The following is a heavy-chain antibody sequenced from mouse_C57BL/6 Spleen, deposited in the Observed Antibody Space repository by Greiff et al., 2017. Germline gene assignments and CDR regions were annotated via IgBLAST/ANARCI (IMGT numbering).Heavy chain of an antibody. D-gene: IGHD2-13*01. CDR2: INPGSGGT. CDR3: AREGDWPNDY. J-gene: IGHJ2*01. Sequence: QVQLQQSGAELVRPGTSVKVSCKASGYAFTNYLIAWVKQRPGQGLEWIGVINPGSGGTNYNEKVKGKATLTADKSSSTAYMQLSSLTSEDSAVYFCAREGDWPNDYWGQGTTLTVSS. V-gene: IGHV1-54*01. CDR1: GYAFTNYL.